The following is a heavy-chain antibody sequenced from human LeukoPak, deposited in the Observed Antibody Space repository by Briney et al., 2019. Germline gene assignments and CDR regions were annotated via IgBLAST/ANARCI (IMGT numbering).Heavy chain of an antibody. D-gene: IGHD3-3*01. V-gene: IGHV3-7*01. J-gene: IGHJ6*02. CDR2: IKQDGSEK. CDR3: AREGTYYDFWSGYSPTEYGMDV. CDR1: GFTLSSHW. Sequence: GGSLRLSCAVSGFTLSSHWMSWVRQAPGKGLEWVANIKQDGSEKYYVDSVKGRFTISRDNAKNSLYLQMNSLRAEDTAVYYCAREGTYYDFWSGYSPTEYGMDVWGQGTTVTVSS.